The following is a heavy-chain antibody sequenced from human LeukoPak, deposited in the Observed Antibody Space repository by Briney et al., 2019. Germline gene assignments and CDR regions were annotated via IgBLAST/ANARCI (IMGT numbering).Heavy chain of an antibody. CDR2: IYHSGST. Sequence: SETLSLTCTVSGYSISSGYYWGWIRQPPGKGLEWIGSIYHSGSTYYNPSLKSRVTISVDTSKNQFSLKLSSVTAADTAVYYCARDSEKYCSGGSCFQIGYWGQGTLVTVSS. V-gene: IGHV4-38-2*02. D-gene: IGHD2-15*01. J-gene: IGHJ4*02. CDR3: ARDSEKYCSGGSCFQIGY. CDR1: GYSISSGYY.